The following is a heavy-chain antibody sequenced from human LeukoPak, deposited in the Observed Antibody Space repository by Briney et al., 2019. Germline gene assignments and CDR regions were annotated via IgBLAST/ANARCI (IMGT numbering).Heavy chain of an antibody. CDR3: ASVDIVATIRRGGLDY. CDR1: GFTFSSYA. J-gene: IGHJ4*02. CDR2: ISGSGGST. V-gene: IGHV3-23*01. Sequence: GGSLGLSWAASGFTFSSYAMSWVRQAPGKGLEWVSAISGSGGSTYYADSVKGRFTISRDNSKNTLYLQMNSLRAEDTAVYYCASVDIVATIRRGGLDYWGQGTLVTVSS. D-gene: IGHD5-12*01.